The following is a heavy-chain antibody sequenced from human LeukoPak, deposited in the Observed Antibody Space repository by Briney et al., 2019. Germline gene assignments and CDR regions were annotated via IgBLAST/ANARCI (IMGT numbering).Heavy chain of an antibody. J-gene: IGHJ6*02. Sequence: SETLSLTCTVSGGSITSNSYSWGWIRQPPGKGLEWIGSIYYSGSTYYNPSLKSRVTISVNTSKNQFSLKLSSVTAADTAVYYCARLDSSSWYADYYYGMDVWGQGTTVTVSS. V-gene: IGHV4-39*01. CDR2: IYYSGST. CDR1: GGSITSNSYS. D-gene: IGHD6-13*01. CDR3: ARLDSSSWYADYYYGMDV.